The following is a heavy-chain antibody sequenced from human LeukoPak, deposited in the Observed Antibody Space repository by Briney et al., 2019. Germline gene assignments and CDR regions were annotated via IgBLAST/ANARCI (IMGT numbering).Heavy chain of an antibody. CDR1: GYTFTSYG. CDR3: ARDRQYSGSYFWVGAFDI. CDR2: ISAYNGNT. V-gene: IGHV1-18*01. D-gene: IGHD1-26*01. Sequence: GASVKVSCKASGYTFTSYGISWVRQAPGQGLEWMGWISAYNGNTNYAQKLQGRVTMTTDTSTSTAYMELRSLRSDDTAVYYCARDRQYSGSYFWVGAFDIWGQGTMVTVSS. J-gene: IGHJ3*02.